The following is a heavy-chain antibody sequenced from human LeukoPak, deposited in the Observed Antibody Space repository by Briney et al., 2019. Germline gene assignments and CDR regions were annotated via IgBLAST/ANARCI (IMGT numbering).Heavy chain of an antibody. CDR3: ARGLLGYDILTGYYNGGDSFDY. CDR2: INPNSGGT. D-gene: IGHD3-9*01. V-gene: IGHV1-2*02. Sequence: ASVKVSCKASGYTFTGYYMHWVRQAPGQGLEWMGWINPNSGGTDYAQKFQGRVTMTRDTSIITAYMELSRLRSDDTAVYYCARGLLGYDILTGYYNGGDSFDYWGQGTLVTVSS. J-gene: IGHJ4*02. CDR1: GYTFTGYY.